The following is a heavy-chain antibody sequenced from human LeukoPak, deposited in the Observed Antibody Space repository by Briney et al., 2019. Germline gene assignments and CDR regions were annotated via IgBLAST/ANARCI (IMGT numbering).Heavy chain of an antibody. V-gene: IGHV3-9*01. CDR2: ISWDSGSI. Sequence: GGSLRLSCAASGFTFDDYAMHWVRQAPGKGLEWVSGISWDSGSIGYADSVKGRFTISRDNAKNSLYLQMNSLRPEDTALYYCAKDSSSSWYRDFDCWGQGALVTVSS. J-gene: IGHJ4*02. CDR1: GFTFDDYA. D-gene: IGHD6-13*01. CDR3: AKDSSSSWYRDFDC.